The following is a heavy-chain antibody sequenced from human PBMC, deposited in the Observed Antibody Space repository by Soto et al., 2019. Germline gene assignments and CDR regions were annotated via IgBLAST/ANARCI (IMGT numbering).Heavy chain of an antibody. V-gene: IGHV4-30-4*01. J-gene: IGHJ4*02. Sequence: QVQLQESGPGLVKPSQTLSPTCTVSGGSISSGDYYWSWIRQPPGKGLEWIGYIYYSGSTYYNPSIKXRXTXSXXTSKNQFSLKLSSVTAADTAVYYCARARGARYFDYWGQGTLVTVSS. D-gene: IGHD2-15*01. CDR3: ARARGARYFDY. CDR2: IYYSGST. CDR1: GGSISSGDYY.